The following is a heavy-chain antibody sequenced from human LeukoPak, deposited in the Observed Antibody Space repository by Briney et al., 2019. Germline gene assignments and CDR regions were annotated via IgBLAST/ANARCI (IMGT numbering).Heavy chain of an antibody. CDR1: GYTLTELS. V-gene: IGHV1-24*01. Sequence: GASVKVSCKASGYTLTELSMHWVRQAPGKGLEWMGGFDPENGETIYPQNFQGRVTMTEDTSTDTAYMEVSSLRSEDTAVYYCATVSGSYSYFDYWGQGTLVTVSS. D-gene: IGHD1-26*01. J-gene: IGHJ4*02. CDR2: FDPENGET. CDR3: ATVSGSYSYFDY.